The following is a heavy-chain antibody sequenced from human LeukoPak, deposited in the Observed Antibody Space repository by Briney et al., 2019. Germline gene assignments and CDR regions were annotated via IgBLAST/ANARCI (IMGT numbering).Heavy chain of an antibody. D-gene: IGHD2-2*01. CDR3: ARVNGIVVVPAAVDY. CDR2: IYYSGST. Sequence: SETLSLTSTLSVVSISSGGYYWSSIRQRPGKGLEWIGYIYYSGSTYYNPSLKSRVTISVDTSKNQFSLKLSSVTAADTAVYYCARVNGIVVVPAAVDYWGQGTLVTVSS. V-gene: IGHV4-31*03. J-gene: IGHJ4*02. CDR1: VVSISSGGYY.